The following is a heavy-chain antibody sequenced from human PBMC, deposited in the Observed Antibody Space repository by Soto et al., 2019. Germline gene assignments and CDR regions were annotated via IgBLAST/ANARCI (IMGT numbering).Heavy chain of an antibody. CDR1: GYTFTGYY. D-gene: IGHD2-8*01. V-gene: IGHV1-2*04. CDR3: ARATRGRCCTNGVCSPPSFDP. J-gene: IGHJ5*02. Sequence: QVQLVQSGAEVKKPGASVKVSCKASGYTFTGYYMHWVRQAPGQGLEWMGWINPNSGGTNYAQKFQGWVTMTRDTAIRTGDLERSRLRSDDTAVYYCARATRGRCCTNGVCSPPSFDPWGQGTLVTVSS. CDR2: INPNSGGT.